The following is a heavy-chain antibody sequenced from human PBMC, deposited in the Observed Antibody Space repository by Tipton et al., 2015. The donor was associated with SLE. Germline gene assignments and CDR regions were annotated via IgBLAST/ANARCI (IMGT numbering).Heavy chain of an antibody. CDR2: IYYSGST. J-gene: IGHJ6*02. V-gene: IGHV4-39*07. CDR3: ARHRRGELLAYGTDV. Sequence: TLSLTCTVSGGSISSSSYYWGWIRQPPGKGLEWIGSIYYSGSTYYNPSLKSRVTISVDTSKNQFSLKLSSVTAADTAVYYCARHRRGELLAYGTDVWGQGTTVTVSS. CDR1: GGSISSSSYY. D-gene: IGHD1-26*01.